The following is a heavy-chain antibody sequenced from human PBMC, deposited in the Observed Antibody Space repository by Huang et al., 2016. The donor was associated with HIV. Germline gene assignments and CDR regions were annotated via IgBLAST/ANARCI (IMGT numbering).Heavy chain of an antibody. J-gene: IGHJ4*02. Sequence: EVQLVESGGGLVQPGGSLRLSCAASGFTFSSYWMHWVRQVPGKGLVWVSHIKSDGSSTSYADSVKVRFTISRNNAKNTLYLKMNSLRAEDTAVYYCARGSRQGKYYYGSGTAYWGQGTLVTVSS. V-gene: IGHV3-74*01. CDR3: ARGSRQGKYYYGSGTAY. CDR1: GFTFSSYW. D-gene: IGHD3-10*01. CDR2: IKSDGSST.